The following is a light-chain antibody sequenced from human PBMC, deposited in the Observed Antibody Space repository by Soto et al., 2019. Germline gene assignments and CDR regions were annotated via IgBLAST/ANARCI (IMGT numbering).Light chain of an antibody. J-gene: IGKJ1*01. CDR2: GAS. CDR3: QQYGNSPT. Sequence: EIVLTQSPGTLSLSPGERATLSCRASQSVSTYLAWYQQKPGQGPRLLIDGASSRTSGIPDRFSGSGSGTDCTLTISRLAPEDFAVYYWQQYGNSPTFGQGTKVEVK. CDR1: QSVSTY. V-gene: IGKV3-20*01.